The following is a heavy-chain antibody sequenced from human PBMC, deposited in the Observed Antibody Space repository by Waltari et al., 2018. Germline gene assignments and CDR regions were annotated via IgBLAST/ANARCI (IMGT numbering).Heavy chain of an antibody. CDR2: IYSAGGT. V-gene: IGHV3-66*01. J-gene: IGHJ6*02. CDR3: ARESAKGYGMDV. CDR1: GFTVSSNY. Sequence: EVQLVESGGGLVQPGGSLRLSCAASGFTVSSNYMSWVRQAPGKGLEWVSVIYSAGGTYYADSVKGRVTISRDKSKNTLYLQMNSLRAEDTAVYYCARESAKGYGMDVWGQGTTVTVSS.